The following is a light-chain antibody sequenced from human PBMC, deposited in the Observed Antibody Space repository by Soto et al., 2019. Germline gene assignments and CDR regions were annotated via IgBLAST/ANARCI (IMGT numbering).Light chain of an antibody. J-gene: IGKJ1*01. CDR2: DAS. CDR3: QQCAYSPRT. V-gene: IGKV3-20*01. Sequence: ETVLTQSPDSLSLSPGERATLSCRASQSVANNYLAWYQQKPGQAPRLLIYDASSRATGIPDRFSGSGSGTDFTLTISRLEPEDFALYYCQQCAYSPRTFGQGTKV. CDR1: QSVANNY.